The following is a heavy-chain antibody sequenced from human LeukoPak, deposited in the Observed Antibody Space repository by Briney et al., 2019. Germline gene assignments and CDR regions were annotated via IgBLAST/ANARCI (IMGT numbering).Heavy chain of an antibody. CDR1: GGSISSSSYY. CDR2: IYYSGST. J-gene: IGHJ5*02. D-gene: IGHD6-19*01. V-gene: IGHV4-39*01. CDR3: ARGPSSGWYETTNWFDP. Sequence: SETLSLACTVSGGSISSSSYYWGWIRQPPGKGLEWIGSIYYSGSTYYNPSLKSRVTISVDTSKNQFSLKLSSVTAADTAVYYCARGPSSGWYETTNWFDPWGQGTLVTVSS.